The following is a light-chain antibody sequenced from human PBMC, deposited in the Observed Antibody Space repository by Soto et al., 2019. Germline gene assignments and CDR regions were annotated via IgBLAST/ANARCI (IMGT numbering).Light chain of an antibody. CDR1: SSDVGGYNY. CDR3: SSYTSSSTLYVV. J-gene: IGLJ2*01. CDR2: EVT. V-gene: IGLV2-14*01. Sequence: QPVXTQPASVXGSPXQSITXSCTGTSSDVGGYNYVSWYQQYPGKAPKLMIYEVTNRPSGVSNRFSGSKSGNTASLTISGLQAXDEAXXXCSSYTSSSTLYVVFGGGTKLTVL.